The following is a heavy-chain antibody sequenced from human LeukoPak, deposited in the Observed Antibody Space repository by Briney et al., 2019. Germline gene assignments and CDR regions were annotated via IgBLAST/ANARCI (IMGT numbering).Heavy chain of an antibody. CDR1: GGSISSYY. V-gene: IGHV4-59*01. J-gene: IGHJ4*02. D-gene: IGHD4-17*01. CDR3: AAYFGDYGFPH. CDR2: IYYSGST. Sequence: SETLSLTCTVSGGSISSYYWSWIRQPPGKQLEWIGYIYYSGSTDYNPPLKSRGSISVDPSKKQSSLKLSSVTAADTAVYYCAAYFGDYGFPHWGQGTLVTVPS.